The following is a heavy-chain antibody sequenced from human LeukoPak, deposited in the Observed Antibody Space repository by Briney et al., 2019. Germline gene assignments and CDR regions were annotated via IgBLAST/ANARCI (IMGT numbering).Heavy chain of an antibody. V-gene: IGHV1-8*01. CDR3: ARGRSYYYYMDV. CDR2: MNPNSGNT. J-gene: IGHJ6*03. Sequence: ASVKVSCKASGYTFTSYDINWVRQATGQGLEWMGWMNPNSGNTGYAQKFQGRVTMNRNTSISTAYMELSSLRSEDTAVYYCARGRSYYYYMDVWGKGTTVTVSS. CDR1: GYTFTSYD.